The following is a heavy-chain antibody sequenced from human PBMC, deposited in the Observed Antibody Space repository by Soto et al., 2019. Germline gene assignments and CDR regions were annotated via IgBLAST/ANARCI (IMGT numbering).Heavy chain of an antibody. CDR3: ASSHTGYSSSWYHYFDY. J-gene: IGHJ4*02. V-gene: IGHV1-69*02. D-gene: IGHD6-13*01. Sequence: ASVKVSCKASGGTFSSYTISWVRQAPGQGLEWMGRIIPILGIANYAQKFQGRVTITADKSTSTAYMELSSLRSEDTAVYYCASSHTGYSSSWYHYFDYWAREPWSPSPQ. CDR1: GGTFSSYT. CDR2: IIPILGIA.